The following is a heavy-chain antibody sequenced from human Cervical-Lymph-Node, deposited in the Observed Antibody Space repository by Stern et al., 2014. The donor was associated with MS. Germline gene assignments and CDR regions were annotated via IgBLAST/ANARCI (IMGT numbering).Heavy chain of an antibody. Sequence: QVQLGQSGAEVKRPGASVKVSCKASGYTFTGNYLHWVRQAPGQGLEWVGRIKTGGGVTNYAQTVQGRVTMTRDTSISTAYMELRRVRSDDTAVYYCAKMGDPVTTTFDHWGQGTLVTVSS. D-gene: IGHD4-11*01. CDR3: AKMGDPVTTTFDH. CDR1: GYTFTGNY. J-gene: IGHJ5*02. V-gene: IGHV1-2*06. CDR2: IKTGGGVT.